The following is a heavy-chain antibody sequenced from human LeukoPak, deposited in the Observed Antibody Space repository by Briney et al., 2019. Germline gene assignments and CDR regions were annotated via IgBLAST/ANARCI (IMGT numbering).Heavy chain of an antibody. J-gene: IGHJ4*02. CDR1: GFTFSGSA. Sequence: PGGSLRLSCAASGFTFSGSAMHWVRQASGKGLEWVGRIRSKANSYATAYAASVKGRFTISRDDSKNTAYLQMNSLKSEDTAVYYYTRGFCGYGSNTDYWGQGTLVTVSS. V-gene: IGHV3-73*01. CDR3: TRGFCGYGSNTDY. CDR2: IRSKANSYAT. D-gene: IGHD3-10*01.